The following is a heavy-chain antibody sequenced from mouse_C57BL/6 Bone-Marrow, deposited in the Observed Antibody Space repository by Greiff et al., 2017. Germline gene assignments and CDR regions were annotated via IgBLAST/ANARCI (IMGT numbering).Heavy chain of an antibody. Sequence: QVQLQQSGAELVRPGASVKLSCKASGYTFTDYYINWVKQRPGQGLEWIARIYPGSGNTYYNEKFKGKATLTADKSSSTAYMQLSSLTSEDSAVYFCARSRMIYCLYFDVWGTGTTVTVSS. CDR2: IYPGSGNT. V-gene: IGHV1-76*01. D-gene: IGHD1-1*01. CDR3: ARSRMIYCLYFDV. J-gene: IGHJ1*03. CDR1: GYTFTDYY.